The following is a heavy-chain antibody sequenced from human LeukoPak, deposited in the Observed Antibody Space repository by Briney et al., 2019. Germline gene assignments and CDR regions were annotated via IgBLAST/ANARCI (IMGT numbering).Heavy chain of an antibody. Sequence: SQTLSLTCAVSGDSITSGPYSWNWIRQSPGKALEWIGHIFHGGSANYNPSLYSRVTMSLDMSNNQFSLSLTSVTAADTAVYFCARGRGQQLFDYWGQGILVAVSS. J-gene: IGHJ4*02. D-gene: IGHD6-13*01. CDR3: ARGRGQQLFDY. V-gene: IGHV4-30-2*06. CDR2: IFHGGSA. CDR1: GDSITSGPYS.